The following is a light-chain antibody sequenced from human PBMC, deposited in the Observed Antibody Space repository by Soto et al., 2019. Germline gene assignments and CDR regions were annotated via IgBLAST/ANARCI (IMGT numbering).Light chain of an antibody. J-gene: IGKJ5*01. Sequence: DIQMTQSPSSLSASVGDRVTITCRASQSIRMYVNWYQHKPGKAPRLLVYAATTLQSGVPSRFSGSGSGTDFTLTISSLQPEDFATYYCQQSYITRSITFGQGTRLEIK. CDR2: AAT. CDR3: QQSYITRSIT. V-gene: IGKV1-39*01. CDR1: QSIRMY.